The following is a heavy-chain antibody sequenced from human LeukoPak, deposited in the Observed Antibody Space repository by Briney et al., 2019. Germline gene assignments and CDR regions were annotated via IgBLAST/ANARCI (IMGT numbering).Heavy chain of an antibody. CDR1: GFTFSSYA. V-gene: IGHV3-7*01. CDR3: ARDYRSSSGRSIDY. CDR2: LKSDGSEE. D-gene: IGHD6-6*01. Sequence: PGGSLRLSCAASGFTFSSYAMHWVRQAPGKGLEWVANLKSDGSEEYYVDSVKGRFTISRDNAKSSLYLQMNGLRFEDTAVYYCARDYRSSSGRSIDYWGQGTLVTVSS. J-gene: IGHJ4*02.